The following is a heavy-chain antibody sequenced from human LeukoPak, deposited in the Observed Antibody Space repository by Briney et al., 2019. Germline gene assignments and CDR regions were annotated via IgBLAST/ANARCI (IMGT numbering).Heavy chain of an antibody. CDR3: ARDRQCGY. V-gene: IGHV1-18*04. D-gene: IGHD2-21*01. CDR2: IHPGTGDT. J-gene: IGHJ4*02. Sequence: ASVRVSCKALGYSFRDHHVIWVRQAPGQGLEWMGWIHPGTGDTKFGQNFQGRVTMTTNTSTSTAYMELRSLRSDDTAVYYCARDRQCGYWGQGTQVTVSS. CDR1: GYSFRDHH.